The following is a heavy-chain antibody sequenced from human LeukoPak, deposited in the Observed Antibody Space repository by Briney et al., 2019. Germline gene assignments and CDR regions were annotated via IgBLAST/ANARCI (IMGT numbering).Heavy chain of an antibody. CDR2: ISYDGSNK. V-gene: IGHV3-30*18. J-gene: IGHJ4*02. CDR3: AKDGASGDYCDSSGLFDY. CDR1: GFTFSSYG. Sequence: PGGSLRLFCAASGFTFSSYGMHWVRQAPGKGLEWVAVISYDGSNKYYADSVKGRFTISRDNSKNTLYLQMNSLRAEDTAVYYCAKDGASGDYCDSSGLFDYWGQGTLVTVSS. D-gene: IGHD3-22*01.